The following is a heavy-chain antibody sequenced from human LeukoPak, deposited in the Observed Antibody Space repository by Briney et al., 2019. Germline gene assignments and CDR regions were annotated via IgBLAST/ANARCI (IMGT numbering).Heavy chain of an antibody. V-gene: IGHV3-30*18. Sequence: PGGSLRLSCAASGFTFSSYGMHWVRQAPGKGLEWVAVISYDGSNKYYADSVKGRFTISRDNSKNTLYLQMNSLRAEDTAVYYCAKDRSSHYYYGIDVWGQGTTVTVSS. CDR1: GFTFSSYG. CDR3: AKDRSSHYYYGIDV. CDR2: ISYDGSNK. J-gene: IGHJ6*02.